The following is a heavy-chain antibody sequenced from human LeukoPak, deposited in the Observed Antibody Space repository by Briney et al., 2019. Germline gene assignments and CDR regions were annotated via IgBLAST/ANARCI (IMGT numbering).Heavy chain of an antibody. V-gene: IGHV3-30-3*01. CDR1: GFTFSSYA. J-gene: IGHJ5*02. D-gene: IGHD5-12*01. Sequence: GGSLRLSCAASGFTFSSYAMHWVRQAPGKGLEWVAVISYDGSNKYYADSVKGRFTISRDNSKNTLYLQMNSLRAEDTAVYYCAKGVEWLRSWSWGQGTLVTVSS. CDR2: ISYDGSNK. CDR3: AKGVEWLRSWS.